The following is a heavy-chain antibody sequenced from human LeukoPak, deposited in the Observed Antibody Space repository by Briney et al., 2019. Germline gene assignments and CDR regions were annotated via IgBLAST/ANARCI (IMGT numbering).Heavy chain of an antibody. CDR1: GYSFTSYW. V-gene: IGHV5-51*01. J-gene: IGHJ3*02. D-gene: IGHD3-16*02. CDR3: ARRRLGELSFDAFDI. CDR2: IYPVDSDT. Sequence: GESLKISCKGSGYSFTSYWIGWVRQMPGKGLEWMGIIYPVDSDTKYSPSFQGQVTISADRSISTTYLQWSSLKASDTAMYYCARRRLGELSFDAFDIWGQGTMVTVSS.